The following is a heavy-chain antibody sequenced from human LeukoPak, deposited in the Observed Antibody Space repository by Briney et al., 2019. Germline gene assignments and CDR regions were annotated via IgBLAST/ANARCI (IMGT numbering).Heavy chain of an antibody. Sequence: GGSLRLSCAASGFTFNNAWMSWVRQASGKGLEWVGRIRSKANSYATAYAASVKGRFTISRDDSKNTAYLQMNSLRAEDTALYHCARVGGSKWFGDRNPPDYWGQGTLVTVSS. CDR3: ARVGGSKWFGDRNPPDY. J-gene: IGHJ4*02. D-gene: IGHD3-10*01. CDR1: GFTFNNAW. CDR2: IRSKANSYAT. V-gene: IGHV3-73*01.